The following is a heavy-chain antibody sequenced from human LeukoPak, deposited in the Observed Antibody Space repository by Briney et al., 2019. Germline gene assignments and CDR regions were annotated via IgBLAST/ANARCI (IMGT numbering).Heavy chain of an antibody. CDR2: ISGSGGST. Sequence: GGSLRLSCAASGFTFSSYAMSWVRQAPGKGLEWVSAISGSGGSTYYADSVKGRFTISRDNSKDTLYLQMNSLRAEDTAVYYCAKYKARERDAFDIWGQGTMVTVSS. J-gene: IGHJ3*02. D-gene: IGHD1-14*01. V-gene: IGHV3-23*01. CDR3: AKYKARERDAFDI. CDR1: GFTFSSYA.